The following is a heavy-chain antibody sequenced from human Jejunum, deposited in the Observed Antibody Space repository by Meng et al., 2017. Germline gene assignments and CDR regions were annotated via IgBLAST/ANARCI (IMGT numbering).Heavy chain of an antibody. V-gene: IGHV4-4*02. CDR1: GGSITSSNW. Sequence: VHLPDPVPSLVKPSGPLSLTCVVSGGSITSSNWWSWVRQPPGKGLEWIGEIYHSGTTNYNASLKSRVTISVDRSNNQFSLNLTSVTAADTAVYYCASRPVGIRTYYFDCWGQGTLVTVSS. D-gene: IGHD2-21*01. CDR3: ASRPVGIRTYYFDC. J-gene: IGHJ4*02. CDR2: IYHSGTT.